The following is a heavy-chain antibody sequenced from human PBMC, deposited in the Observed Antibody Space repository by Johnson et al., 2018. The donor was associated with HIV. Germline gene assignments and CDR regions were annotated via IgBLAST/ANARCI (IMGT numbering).Heavy chain of an antibody. CDR2: IWYDGSNQ. V-gene: IGHV3-33*06. Sequence: VQLVESGGGVVQPGRSLRLSCTASGFTFSSYGIHWVRHAPGKGLEWVALIWYDGSNQYYADSVKGRFTISRDNSKNTLYLQMNSLRAEDTAVYYCAKDLFTEREDDAFDIWGQGTMVTVSS. CDR3: AKDLFTEREDDAFDI. D-gene: IGHD1-26*01. J-gene: IGHJ3*02. CDR1: GFTFSSYG.